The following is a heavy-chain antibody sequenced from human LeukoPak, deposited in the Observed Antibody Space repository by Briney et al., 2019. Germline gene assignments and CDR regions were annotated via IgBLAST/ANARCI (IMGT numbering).Heavy chain of an antibody. CDR3: ARDRGRQWELLLVDY. J-gene: IGHJ4*02. V-gene: IGHV1-18*01. CDR1: GYTFTSYG. Sequence: ASVKVSCKASGYTFTSYGISWVRQAPGQGLEWTGWISAYNGNTNYAQKLQGRVTMTTDTSTSTAYMELRSLRSDDTAVYYCARDRGRQWELLLVDYWGQGTLVTVSS. CDR2: ISAYNGNT. D-gene: IGHD1-26*01.